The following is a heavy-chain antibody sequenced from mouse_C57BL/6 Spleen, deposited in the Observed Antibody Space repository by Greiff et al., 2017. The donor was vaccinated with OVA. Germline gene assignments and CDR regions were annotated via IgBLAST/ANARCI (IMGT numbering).Heavy chain of an antibody. D-gene: IGHD2-12*01. V-gene: IGHV1-82*01. J-gene: IGHJ1*03. CDR2: IYPGDGDT. CDR1: GYAFSSSW. Sequence: VQLQQSGPELVKPGASVKISCKASGYAFSSSWMNWVKQRPGKGLEWIGRIYPGDGDTNYNGKFKGKATLTADKSSSTAYMQLSSLTSEDAAVYFCARSGYSNDRNWGTGTTVTVSS. CDR3: ARSGYSNDRN.